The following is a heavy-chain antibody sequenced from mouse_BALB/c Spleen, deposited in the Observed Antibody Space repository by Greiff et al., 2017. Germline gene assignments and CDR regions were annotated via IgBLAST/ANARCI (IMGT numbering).Heavy chain of an antibody. CDR1: GYTFTSYW. J-gene: IGHJ3*01. V-gene: IGHV1-5*01. D-gene: IGHD1-1*01. CDR2: IYPGNSDT. Sequence: VQLQQSGTVLARPGASVKMSCKASGYTFTSYWMHWVKQRPGQGLEWIGAIYPGNSDTSYNQKFKGKAKLTAVTSTSTAYMELSSLTNEDSAVYYCTRRDYGSSSWFAYWGQGTLDTVSA. CDR3: TRRDYGSSSWFAY.